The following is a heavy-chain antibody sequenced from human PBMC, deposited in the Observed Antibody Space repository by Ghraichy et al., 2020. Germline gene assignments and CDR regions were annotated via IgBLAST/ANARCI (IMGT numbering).Heavy chain of an antibody. Sequence: ESLNISCAASGFTFSDYWMTWVRQAPGKGLEWVANIKQDGNAKYYVDSVKGRFTISRDNAKNSLYLQMNSLRAEDTAVYYCARRAVAVSWDAFDIWGQGTTVTVSS. CDR3: ARRAVAVSWDAFDI. CDR2: IKQDGNAK. CDR1: GFTFSDYW. V-gene: IGHV3-7*01. D-gene: IGHD6-19*01. J-gene: IGHJ3*02.